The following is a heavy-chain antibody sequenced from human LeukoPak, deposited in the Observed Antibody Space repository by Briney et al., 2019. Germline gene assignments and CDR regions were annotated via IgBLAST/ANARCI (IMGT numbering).Heavy chain of an antibody. D-gene: IGHD3-22*01. J-gene: IGHJ4*02. CDR3: ASNTPSYYYDSSGYADY. CDR1: GVTFSSYA. Sequence: SVKISCKASGVTFSSYAISWVRQAPGQGVEWMGGIIPIFGTANYAQKFQGRVTITTDESTSTAYMELSSLRSEDTAVYYCASNTPSYYYDSSGYADYWGQGTLVTVSS. V-gene: IGHV1-69*05. CDR2: IIPIFGTA.